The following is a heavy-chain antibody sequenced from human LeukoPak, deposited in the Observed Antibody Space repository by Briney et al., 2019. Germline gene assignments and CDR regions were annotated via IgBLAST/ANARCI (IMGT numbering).Heavy chain of an antibody. J-gene: IGHJ3*02. Sequence: GGSLRLSCAASGFTFSDYYMSWIRQAPGKGLEWVSYISSSGSTIYYADSVKGRFTISRDNAKSSLYLQMNSLRAEDTAVYYCATRNYGDSYGAFDIWGQGTMVTVSS. CDR1: GFTFSDYY. CDR2: ISSSGSTI. D-gene: IGHD4-17*01. V-gene: IGHV3-11*04. CDR3: ATRNYGDSYGAFDI.